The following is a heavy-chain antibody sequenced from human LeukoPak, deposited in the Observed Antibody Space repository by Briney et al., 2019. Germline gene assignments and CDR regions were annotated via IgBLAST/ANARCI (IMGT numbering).Heavy chain of an antibody. CDR3: VRERYHGSGAPKFDY. D-gene: IGHD3-10*01. CDR1: GFTFSSYA. CDR2: ISGSGSYI. J-gene: IGHJ4*02. Sequence: PGGSLRLSCAASGFTFSSYAMNWVRQTPSKGLEWVSCISGSGSYISYADSVKGRFTISRDNAKNSLNLQVNSLRAEDTAVYYCVRERYHGSGAPKFDYWGQGTRVTVSS. V-gene: IGHV3-21*01.